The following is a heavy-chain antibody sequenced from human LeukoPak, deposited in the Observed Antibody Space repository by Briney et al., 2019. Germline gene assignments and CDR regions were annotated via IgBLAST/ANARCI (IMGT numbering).Heavy chain of an antibody. J-gene: IGHJ6*02. D-gene: IGHD3-3*01. Sequence: GGSLRLSCAASGFTFSDFAMHWLRQAPGKGLEYVSTISSNGISPYYANSVKGRFTISRDNSKNTLYLQMSSLRADDTAVYYCVRAHSIHNYHYGIDVWGHGTTVTVSS. V-gene: IGHV3-64*01. CDR1: GFTFSDFA. CDR3: VRAHSIHNYHYGIDV. CDR2: ISSNGISP.